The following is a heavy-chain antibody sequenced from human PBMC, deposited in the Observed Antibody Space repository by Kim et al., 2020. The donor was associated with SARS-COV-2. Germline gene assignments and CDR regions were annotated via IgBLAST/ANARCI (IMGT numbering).Heavy chain of an antibody. CDR1: GGSISSGGYY. CDR3: ARASYGSGSYYYYGMDV. Sequence: SETLSLTCTVSGGSISSGGYYWSWIRQHPGKGLEWIGYIYYSGSTYYNPSLKSRVTISVDTSKNQFSLKLSSVTAADTAVYYCARASYGSGSYYYYGMDVWGQGTTVTVSS. V-gene: IGHV4-31*03. J-gene: IGHJ6*02. CDR2: IYYSGST. D-gene: IGHD3-10*01.